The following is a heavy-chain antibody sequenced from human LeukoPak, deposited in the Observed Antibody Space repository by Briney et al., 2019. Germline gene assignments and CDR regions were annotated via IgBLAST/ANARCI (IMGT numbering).Heavy chain of an antibody. CDR2: ISSSSSYI. Sequence: GGSLRLSCAASGFTFSSYSMNWVRQAPGKGLECVSSISSSSSYIYYADSVKGRFTISRDNAKNSVYLEMNSVRAEDTAVYYCARGMRGDWFDPWGQGTLVTVSS. V-gene: IGHV3-21*01. CDR3: ARGMRGDWFDP. J-gene: IGHJ5*02. D-gene: IGHD3-16*01. CDR1: GFTFSSYS.